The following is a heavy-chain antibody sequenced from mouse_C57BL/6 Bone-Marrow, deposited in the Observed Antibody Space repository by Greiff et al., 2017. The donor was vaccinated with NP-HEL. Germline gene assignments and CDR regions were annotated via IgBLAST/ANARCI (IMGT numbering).Heavy chain of an antibody. V-gene: IGHV1-18*01. J-gene: IGHJ4*01. Sequence: VQLQQSGPELVKPGASVKIPCKASGCTFTDYNMDWVKQSHGKSLEWIGDINPNNGGTTYNQKFKGKATLTVDKSSSTAYMELRSLTSEDTAVYYCARFDYDYAMDYWGQGTSVTVSS. CDR1: GCTFTDYN. D-gene: IGHD2-4*01. CDR3: ARFDYDYAMDY. CDR2: INPNNGGT.